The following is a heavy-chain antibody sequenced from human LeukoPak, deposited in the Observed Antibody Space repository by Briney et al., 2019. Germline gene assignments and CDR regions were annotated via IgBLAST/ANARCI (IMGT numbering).Heavy chain of an antibody. CDR1: GFTVSSNY. CDR3: ARDKRGGDYTD. J-gene: IGHJ4*02. V-gene: IGHV3-53*01. Sequence: GGPLRLSCAASGFTVSSNYMSWVRQAPGKGLEWVSVIYSGGSTYYADSVKGRFTISRDNSKNTLYLQMNSLRAEDTAVYYCARDKRGGDYTDWGQGTLVTVSS. CDR2: IYSGGST. D-gene: IGHD4-17*01.